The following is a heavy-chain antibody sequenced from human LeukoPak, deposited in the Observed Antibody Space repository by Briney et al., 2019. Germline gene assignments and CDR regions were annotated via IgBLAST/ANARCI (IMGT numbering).Heavy chain of an antibody. CDR3: AREVAGIQLFDY. D-gene: IGHD5-18*01. J-gene: IGHJ4*02. Sequence: GGSLRLSCAASGFPVSSNYMTWVRQAPGKGLEWVSIIYSGGATYYADSVKGRFTISRDHSKNTLWLQMNSLRAEDTAVYYCAREVAGIQLFDYWGQGTLVTVSS. CDR2: IYSGGAT. V-gene: IGHV3-53*01. CDR1: GFPVSSNY.